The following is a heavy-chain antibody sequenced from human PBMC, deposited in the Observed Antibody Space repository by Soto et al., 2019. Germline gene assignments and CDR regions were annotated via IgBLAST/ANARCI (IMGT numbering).Heavy chain of an antibody. D-gene: IGHD3-3*01. CDR3: ARGSGDFWSGFLYYFDY. CDR1: GFTFSSYW. CDR2: IKQDGSEK. V-gene: IGHV3-7*05. Sequence: GGSLRLSCAASGFTFSSYWMSWVRQAPGKGLEWVANIKQDGSEKYYVDSVKGRFTISRDNAKNSLYLQMNSLRAEDTAVYYCARGSGDFWSGFLYYFDYWGQGTLVTVSS. J-gene: IGHJ4*02.